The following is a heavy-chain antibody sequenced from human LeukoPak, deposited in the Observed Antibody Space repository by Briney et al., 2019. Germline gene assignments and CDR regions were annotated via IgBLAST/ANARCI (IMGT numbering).Heavy chain of an antibody. J-gene: IGHJ6*03. V-gene: IGHV4-30-2*01. CDR1: GGSISSGGYY. Sequence: SQTLSLTCTVSGGSISSGGYYWSWIRQPPRRGLEWIGDISHSGSTYYNPSLKSRVTISVDTSKNQFSLKLSSVTAADTAVYYCARAGSRNYYYYMDVWGKGTTVTVSS. CDR3: ARAGSRNYYYYMDV. CDR2: ISHSGST.